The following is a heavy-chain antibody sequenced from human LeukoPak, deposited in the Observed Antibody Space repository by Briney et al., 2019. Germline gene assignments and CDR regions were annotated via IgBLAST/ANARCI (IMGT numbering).Heavy chain of an antibody. J-gene: IGHJ4*02. D-gene: IGHD5-18*01. CDR1: GFTFSSYW. CDR2: IKQDGSEK. Sequence: GGSLRLSCAASGFTFSSYWMSWVRRAPGKGLEWVANIKQDGSEKYYVDSVKGRFTISRDNAKNSLYLQMNSLGAEDTAVYYCARDTPHGQLWLDWGQGTLVTVSS. CDR3: ARDTPHGQLWLD. V-gene: IGHV3-7*01.